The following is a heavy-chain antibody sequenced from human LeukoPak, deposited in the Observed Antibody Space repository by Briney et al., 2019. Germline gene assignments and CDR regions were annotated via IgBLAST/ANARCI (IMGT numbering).Heavy chain of an antibody. D-gene: IGHD3-9*01. J-gene: IGHJ4*02. CDR1: GFTFSSYS. CDR2: ISSSSSYI. V-gene: IGHV3-21*01. CDR3: ARGYFDWLGYFDY. Sequence: GGSLRLSCAASGFTFSSYSMNWVRQAPGKRLEWVSSISSSSSYIYYADSVKGRFTISRDNAKNSLYLQMNSLRAEDTAVYYCARGYFDWLGYFDYWGQGTLVTVSS.